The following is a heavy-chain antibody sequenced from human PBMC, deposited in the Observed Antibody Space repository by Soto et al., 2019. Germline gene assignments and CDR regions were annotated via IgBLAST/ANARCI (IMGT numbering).Heavy chain of an antibody. CDR2: TAHSGAT. CDR1: DGPIGATNYK. Sequence: SETLSPTFPSPDGPIGATNYKWCAILPPPGKGLESIATTAHSGATYYNPCLKSRITMSVDTSKIQFALKVSSVTATDTAVYYCGRRPDYYYYALDVWGQGTTVTVSS. J-gene: IGHJ6*02. V-gene: IGHV4-39*01. CDR3: GRRPDYYYYALDV.